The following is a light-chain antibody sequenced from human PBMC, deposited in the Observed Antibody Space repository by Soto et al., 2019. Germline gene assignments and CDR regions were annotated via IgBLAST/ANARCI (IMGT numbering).Light chain of an antibody. V-gene: IGKV1-39*01. CDR1: QSISGY. CDR3: HQSYSIPLT. CDR2: TTS. Sequence: DIQMTQSPSSLSASVGDRVTITCRTSQSISGYLNWFQQKPGRPPKLLIYTTSNLQGGVPSRFSGSGSGTDFTLTISSLQPEDFATYYCHQSYSIPLTFGGGTKVEI. J-gene: IGKJ4*01.